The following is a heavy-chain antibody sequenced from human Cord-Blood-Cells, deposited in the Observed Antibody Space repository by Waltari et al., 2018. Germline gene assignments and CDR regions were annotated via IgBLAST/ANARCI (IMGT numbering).Heavy chain of an antibody. CDR3: AKARYSYGYEFDY. CDR2: IRWNSGSI. D-gene: IGHD5-18*01. V-gene: IGHV3-9*01. CDR1: GFTFDDYA. Sequence: EVQLVESGGGLVQPGRSLRLSCAASGFTFDDYAMHWVRQAPGKGLEWVSCIRWNSGSIGYADSVKGRFTISRDNAKNALYLQRDSLRAEDTALYYCAKARYSYGYEFDYWGQGTLVTVSS. J-gene: IGHJ4*02.